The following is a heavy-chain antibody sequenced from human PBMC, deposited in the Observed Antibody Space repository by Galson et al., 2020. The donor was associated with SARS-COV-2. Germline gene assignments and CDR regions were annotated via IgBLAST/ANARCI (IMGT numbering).Heavy chain of an antibody. CDR1: GYTLTELS. V-gene: IGHV1-46*01. Sequence: ASVKVSCKVSGYTLTELSMHWVRQAPGQGLEWMGIINPSGGSTSYAQKFQGRVTMTRDTSTSTVYMELSSLRSEDTAVYYCARDPTVTTHLGDYLYYYYGMDVWGQGTTVTVSS. J-gene: IGHJ6*02. CDR3: ARDPTVTTHLGDYLYYYYGMDV. CDR2: INPSGGST. D-gene: IGHD4-4*01.